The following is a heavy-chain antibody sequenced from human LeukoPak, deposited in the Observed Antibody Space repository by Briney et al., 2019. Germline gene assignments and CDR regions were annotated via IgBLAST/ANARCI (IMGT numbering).Heavy chain of an antibody. CDR1: GGSISSYY. CDR2: IYYSGST. CDR3: ARAAYTGHYYYMDV. D-gene: IGHD1-1*01. Sequence: SETLSLTCTVSGGSISSYYWSWIRQPPGKGLEWIGYIYYSGSTNYNPSLKSRVTISVDTSKNQFSLKLSSVTAADTAVYFCARAAYTGHYYYMDVWGKGTTVTVSS. V-gene: IGHV4-59*12. J-gene: IGHJ6*03.